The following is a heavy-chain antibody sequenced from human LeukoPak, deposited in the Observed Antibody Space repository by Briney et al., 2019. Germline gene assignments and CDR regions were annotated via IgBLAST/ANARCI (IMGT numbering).Heavy chain of an antibody. J-gene: IGHJ3*02. Sequence: GGSLRLSCAASGFTFSNYAMSWVRQAPGMGLEWASAISGSGTNTYYAGFVKGRFAISRDNSKNTLHLQMNSLRAEDTAIYYCAKDYEVGSFDIWGQGTMVTVSS. CDR3: AKDYEVGSFDI. CDR2: ISGSGTNT. CDR1: GFTFSNYA. D-gene: IGHD1-26*01. V-gene: IGHV3-23*01.